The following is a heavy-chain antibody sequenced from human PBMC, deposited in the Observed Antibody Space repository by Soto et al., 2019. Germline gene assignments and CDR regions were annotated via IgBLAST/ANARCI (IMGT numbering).Heavy chain of an antibody. V-gene: IGHV5-51*01. CDR1: GYSFTNYW. D-gene: IGHD4-17*01. CDR3: ARHRFYGDYSSNYFDP. CDR2: IYPIDSTT. Sequence: GALKISCKCSGYSFTNYWIACVPDMPGKGLEYMVIIYPIDSTTRYSPSFQGQVTISADKSISTAYLQWNSLKASDTAMYYCARHRFYGDYSSNYFDPWGQGTLVTVSS. J-gene: IGHJ5*02.